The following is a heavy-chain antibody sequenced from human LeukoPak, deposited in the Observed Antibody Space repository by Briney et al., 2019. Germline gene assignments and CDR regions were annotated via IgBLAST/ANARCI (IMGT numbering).Heavy chain of an antibody. Sequence: SETLSLTCAVYGGPLSGSYWSWIRQPPGKGLEWIGEINLVGSTTYIPSLKSRVTISVDTSKNHFSLKLSSVTAADTAVFYCARGVPSYAYDGSGYYHSSAGYKPWGQGTLVTVSS. D-gene: IGHD3-22*01. CDR2: INLVGST. J-gene: IGHJ3*01. V-gene: IGHV4-34*01. CDR1: GGPLSGSY. CDR3: ARGVPSYAYDGSGYYHSSAGYKP.